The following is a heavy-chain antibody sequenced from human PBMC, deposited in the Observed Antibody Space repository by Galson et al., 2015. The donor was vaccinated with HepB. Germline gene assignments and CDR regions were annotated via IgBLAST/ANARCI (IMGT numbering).Heavy chain of an antibody. J-gene: IGHJ4*02. CDR3: ARGRYSSGWYSFDY. Sequence: SLRVSCAASGFTFSDYYMRWIRQAPGKGLEWVSYISSSSYTNYADSVKGRFTISRDNAKNSLYLQMNSLRAEDTAVYYCARGRYSSGWYSFDYWGQGTLVTVSS. V-gene: IGHV3-11*06. CDR1: GFTFSDYY. D-gene: IGHD6-19*01. CDR2: ISSSSYT.